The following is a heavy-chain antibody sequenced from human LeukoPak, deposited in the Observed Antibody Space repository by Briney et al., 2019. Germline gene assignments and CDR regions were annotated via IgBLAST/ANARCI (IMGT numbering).Heavy chain of an antibody. V-gene: IGHV1-46*01. D-gene: IGHD2-2*02. Sequence: ASVKVSCKASGYTFTSYYMHWVRQAPGQGLEWMGLINPSGGSTSYAQKFQGRVTMTRDTSTSTVYMELSSLRSEDTAVYYCARDEGYCSSTSCYTRFDYWGQGTLVTVSS. J-gene: IGHJ4*02. CDR1: GYTFTSYY. CDR2: INPSGGST. CDR3: ARDEGYCSSTSCYTRFDY.